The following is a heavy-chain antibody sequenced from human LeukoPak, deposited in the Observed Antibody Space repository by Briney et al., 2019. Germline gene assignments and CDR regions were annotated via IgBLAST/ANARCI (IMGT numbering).Heavy chain of an antibody. Sequence: KPGGSLRLSCAASACSFSNAWMSWVRQVPGTGLEWVGRIKRQSDGATTQYAAPVKDRFTISRDNSKKTLYLQMNNLKTEDTAVYYCTPDYYDSGSDIDVWGKGTTVTVSS. CDR3: TPDYYDSGSDIDV. CDR2: IKRQSDGATT. J-gene: IGHJ6*03. D-gene: IGHD3-22*01. CDR1: ACSFSNAW. V-gene: IGHV3-15*01.